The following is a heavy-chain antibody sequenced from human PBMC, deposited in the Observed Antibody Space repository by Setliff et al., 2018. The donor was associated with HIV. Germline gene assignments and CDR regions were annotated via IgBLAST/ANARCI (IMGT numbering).Heavy chain of an antibody. CDR1: GFTFSDYY. CDR2: ISSSSGTYT. Sequence: GGSLRLSCAASGFTFSDYYMSWIRQAPGKGLEWLSYISSSSGTYTSYADSVKGRFTVSRDNAGKSMYLQMNSLRVEDTAIYYCAREKGCSGGTCGKAFDILGQGTMVTVSS. V-gene: IGHV3-11*06. D-gene: IGHD2-15*01. J-gene: IGHJ3*02. CDR3: AREKGCSGGTCGKAFDI.